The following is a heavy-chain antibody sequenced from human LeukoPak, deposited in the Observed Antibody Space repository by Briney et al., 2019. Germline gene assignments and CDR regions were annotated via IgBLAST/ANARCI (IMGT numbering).Heavy chain of an antibody. CDR1: GFTFSSYA. D-gene: IGHD1-26*01. J-gene: IGHJ5*02. CDR3: ARGRVGATKNWFDP. Sequence: GGSLRLSCAASGFTFSSYAMHWVRQAPGKGLEWVAVISYDGSNKYYADSVKGRFTISRDNSKNTLYLQMTSLRAEDTAVYYCARGRVGATKNWFDPWGQGTLVTVSS. CDR2: ISYDGSNK. V-gene: IGHV3-30*01.